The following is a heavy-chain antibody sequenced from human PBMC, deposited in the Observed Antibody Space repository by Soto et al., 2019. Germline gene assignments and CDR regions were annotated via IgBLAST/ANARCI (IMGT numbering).Heavy chain of an antibody. D-gene: IGHD6-19*01. CDR2: IIPIFCTA. CDR3: ARVAFESGCSVY. V-gene: IGHV1-69*01. J-gene: IGHJ4*02. CDR1: GGTFSSYA. Sequence: QVQLVQSGAAVKKPGSSVKVSCKASGGTFSSYAISWVRQAPRQGLECMGGIIPIFCTANYAQKFQGRVTITADESRSTAYMELSSLGSEDTAVYYGARVAFESGCSVYWGQETLVTVSS.